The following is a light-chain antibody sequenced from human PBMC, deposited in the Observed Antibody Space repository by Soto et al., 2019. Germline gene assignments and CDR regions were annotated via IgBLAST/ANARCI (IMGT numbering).Light chain of an antibody. CDR3: QQFGTSSWT. CDR1: QSVSSSY. Sequence: EIVLTQSPGTLSLSPAERATLSCRASQSVSSSYLAWYQQKPGQAPRLLIYGASSRATGIPDRFSGSGSGTDFTLTISRLEPEDFAMYYCQQFGTSSWTFGQGTKVEI. J-gene: IGKJ1*01. V-gene: IGKV3-20*01. CDR2: GAS.